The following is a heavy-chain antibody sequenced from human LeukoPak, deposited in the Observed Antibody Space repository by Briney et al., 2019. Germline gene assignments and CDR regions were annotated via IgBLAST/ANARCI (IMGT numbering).Heavy chain of an antibody. CDR1: GFAFSSYV. D-gene: IGHD1-26*01. CDR3: ATDLVGGTNY. CDR2: ISSSGSAI. Sequence: GGSLRLSCVASGFAFSSYVMNWVRQAPGKGLEWVSYISSSGSAIYYADSVKGRFTISRDNAKNSLFLQVNSLRDEDTALCYCATDLVGGTNYWGQGILVTVSS. V-gene: IGHV3-48*02. J-gene: IGHJ4*02.